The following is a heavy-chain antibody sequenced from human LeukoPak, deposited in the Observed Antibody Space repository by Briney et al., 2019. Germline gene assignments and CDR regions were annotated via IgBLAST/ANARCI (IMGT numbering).Heavy chain of an antibody. Sequence: MTSETLSLTCTVSGGSISSSSYYWGWIRQPPGKGLEWIGSISYSGSTYYNPSLKSRATISVDTSKNQISLKLSSVTAADTAVYYCARQNSSSWYWLDYWGQGTLVTVSS. J-gene: IGHJ4*02. D-gene: IGHD6-13*01. V-gene: IGHV4-39*01. CDR2: ISYSGST. CDR1: GGSISSSSYY. CDR3: ARQNSSSWYWLDY.